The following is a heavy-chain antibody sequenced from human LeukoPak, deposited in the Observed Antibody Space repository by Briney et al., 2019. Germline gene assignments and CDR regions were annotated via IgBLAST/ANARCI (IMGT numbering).Heavy chain of an antibody. CDR1: GFTFSSYW. CDR2: IKQDGSEK. D-gene: IGHD3-16*01. Sequence: PGGSLRLSCAASGFTFSSYWMSWVRQAPGKGLEWVANIKQDGSEKYYVDSVKGRFTISRDNAKSSLYLQMNSLRAEDTAVYYCARDRGGVTPRFDYWGQGTLVTVSS. J-gene: IGHJ4*02. CDR3: ARDRGGVTPRFDY. V-gene: IGHV3-7*01.